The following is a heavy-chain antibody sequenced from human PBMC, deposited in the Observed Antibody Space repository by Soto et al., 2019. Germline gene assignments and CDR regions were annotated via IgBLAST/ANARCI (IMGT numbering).Heavy chain of an antibody. Sequence: PGGSLRLSCAASGFTFSSYWMSWVRQAPGKGLEWVANIKQDGSEKYYVDSVTGRFTISRDNSKNTLYLQMNSLRAEDTAVYYCANPPIVAVDATGYWGQGTLVTVSS. V-gene: IGHV3-7*03. CDR3: ANPPIVAVDATGY. J-gene: IGHJ4*02. CDR1: GFTFSSYW. CDR2: IKQDGSEK. D-gene: IGHD6-19*01.